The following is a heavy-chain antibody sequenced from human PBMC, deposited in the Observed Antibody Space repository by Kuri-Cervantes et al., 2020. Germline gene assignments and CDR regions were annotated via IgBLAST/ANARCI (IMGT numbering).Heavy chain of an antibody. V-gene: IGHV1-69*05. CDR2: IIPIFGTA. Sequence: SVKVSCKASGGTFSSYAISWVRQAPGQGLEWMGGIIPIFGTANYAQKFQGRVTITTDESTSTAYMELSSLRTEDTAIYYCAREYSHDDYYMDVWGNGTTVTVSS. J-gene: IGHJ6*03. D-gene: IGHD2-21*01. CDR3: AREYSHDDYYMDV. CDR1: GGTFSSYA.